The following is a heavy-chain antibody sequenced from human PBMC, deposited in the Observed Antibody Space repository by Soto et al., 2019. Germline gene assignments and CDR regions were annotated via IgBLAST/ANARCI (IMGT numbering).Heavy chain of an antibody. J-gene: IGHJ3*02. D-gene: IGHD2-21*02. V-gene: IGHV2-5*02. CDR3: XXXXVVTAPDCFDI. CDR2: IYWDDDR. CDR1: GFSLNSAGVA. Sequence: QITLKESGPALVKPTQPLTLTCTFSGFSLNSAGVAVGWVRQPPGKTLEWVALIYWDDDRRYSPSLESRLTXXXXXXXXXXXXXXXXXXXXXXXXXXXXXXXVVTAPDCFDIWGQGTMVTVS.